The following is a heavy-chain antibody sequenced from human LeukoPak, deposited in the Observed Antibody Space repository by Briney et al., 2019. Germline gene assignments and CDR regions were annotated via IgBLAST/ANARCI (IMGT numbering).Heavy chain of an antibody. CDR1: GFTFSNAW. CDR3: ARGCGSLSLGY. D-gene: IGHD1-26*01. CDR2: MSYDGSDK. Sequence: GGSLRLSCAASGFTFSNAWMSWVRQAPGKGLEWVAIMSYDGSDKYYADSVKGRFTISRDNANNSLYLQMNSLRAEDTAVYYCARGCGSLSLGYWGQGTLVAVSS. J-gene: IGHJ4*02. V-gene: IGHV3-30-3*01.